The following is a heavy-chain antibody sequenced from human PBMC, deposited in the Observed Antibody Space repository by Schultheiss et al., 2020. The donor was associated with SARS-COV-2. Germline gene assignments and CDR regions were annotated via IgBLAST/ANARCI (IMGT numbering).Heavy chain of an antibody. V-gene: IGHV1-69*04. J-gene: IGHJ3*02. CDR1: GYTFTSYY. CDR2: FIPILGIA. CDR3: ARGPYYYDSSGYAFDI. D-gene: IGHD3-22*01. Sequence: SVKVSCKASGYTFTSYYMHWVRQAPGQGLEWMGRFIPILGIANYAQKFQGRVTITADKSTSTAYMELSSLRSEDTAVYYCARGPYYYDSSGYAFDIWGQGTMVTVSS.